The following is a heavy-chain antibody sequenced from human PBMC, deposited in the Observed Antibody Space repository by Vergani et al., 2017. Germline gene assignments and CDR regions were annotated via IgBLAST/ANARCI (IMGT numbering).Heavy chain of an antibody. J-gene: IGHJ4*02. CDR3: ATIGYRHWGYYFHY. CDR2: ICHTEDT. Sequence: QVQLQESGPGLVKPPGTLSLTCAVSGDSISSNNCWTWVRQPPGKGLEWIGEICHTEDTKYSPSLKSRVTVSVDESRNLFSLRLNSVTAADTAVYYCATIGYRHWGYYFHYWREGILVTDCS. D-gene: IGHD3-16*01. V-gene: IGHV4-4*03. CDR1: GDSISSNNC.